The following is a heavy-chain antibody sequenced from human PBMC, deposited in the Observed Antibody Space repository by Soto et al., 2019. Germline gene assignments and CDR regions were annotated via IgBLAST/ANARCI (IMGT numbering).Heavy chain of an antibody. CDR2: INSDGSST. V-gene: IGHV3-74*01. D-gene: IGHD2-15*01. CDR1: GFTFSSYW. J-gene: IGHJ4*02. CDR3: VRTSLVVAAPTREGF. Sequence: GGSLRLSCAASGFTFSSYWMHWVRQAPGKGLVWVSRINSDGSSTSYADSVKGRFTISRDNAKNPLYLQMNSLRAEHTAVYYCVRTSLVVAAPTREGFWGQGILVAVSS.